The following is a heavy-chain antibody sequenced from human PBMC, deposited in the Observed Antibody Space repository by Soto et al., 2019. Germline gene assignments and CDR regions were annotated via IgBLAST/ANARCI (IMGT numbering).Heavy chain of an antibody. CDR1: GFPFDDYS. Sequence: EVQLVESGGGLVQPGRSLRLSCEAFGFPFDDYSMHLVGQAPGKGLGGVSGISWNSCSIGFAESVKGRFTISSDNAKNSLYLQMNSLRAEDTALYYCAKDLGLSVRDGAFDIWGQGTMVTVSS. CDR2: ISWNSCSI. CDR3: AKDLGLSVRDGAFDI. V-gene: IGHV3-9*01. D-gene: IGHD3-10*01. J-gene: IGHJ3*02.